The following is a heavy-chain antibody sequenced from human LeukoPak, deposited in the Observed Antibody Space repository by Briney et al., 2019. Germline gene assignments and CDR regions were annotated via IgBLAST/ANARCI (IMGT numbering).Heavy chain of an antibody. CDR2: LYHSGST. CDR3: ARVEYCSSTSCPGLAFDI. CDR1: GGSISSSSYY. D-gene: IGHD2-2*01. V-gene: IGHV4-39*07. J-gene: IGHJ3*02. Sequence: PSETLSLTCTVSGGSISSSSYYWGWIRQPPGKGLEWNGYLYHSGSTSYNPSLKSRVTILVDRSRNQLSLKLSSVTAADTAVYYCARVEYCSSTSCPGLAFDIWGQGTLVIASS.